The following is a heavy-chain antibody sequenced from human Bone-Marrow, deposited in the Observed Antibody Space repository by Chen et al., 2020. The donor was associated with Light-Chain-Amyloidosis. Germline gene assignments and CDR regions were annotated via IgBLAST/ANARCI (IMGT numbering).Heavy chain of an antibody. CDR1: GFRLSFSDYY. Sequence: QEHVVESGGGLVKAGGSLRLSCATSGFRLSFSDYYMSWIRQAPGKGLAWVSSISQNRNDSDYAESVQGRFTSSRDNANNVLLLQVNSLRAEDTGIYYWAREGIVVTDRRADGWGQGTKVTVSS. D-gene: IGHD1-26*01. CDR3: AREGIVVTDRRADG. V-gene: IGHV3-11*05. J-gene: IGHJ3*01. CDR2: ISQNRNDS.